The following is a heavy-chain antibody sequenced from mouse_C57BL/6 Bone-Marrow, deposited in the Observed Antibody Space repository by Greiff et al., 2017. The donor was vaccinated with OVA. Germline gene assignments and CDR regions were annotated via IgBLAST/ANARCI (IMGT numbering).Heavy chain of an antibody. CDR3: ARRDVGYYFAY. CDR2: IDPEDGDT. J-gene: IGHJ2*01. V-gene: IGHV14-2*01. CDR1: GFNIKDYY. D-gene: IGHD3-3*01. Sequence: VQLQQSGAELVKPGASVKLSCTASGFNIKDYYMHWVKQRTEQGLEWIGRIDPEDGDTKYDPKFQGKATITADTSSSTAYLQLSSLTSEDTAVYYCARRDVGYYFAYWGQGTTLTVSA.